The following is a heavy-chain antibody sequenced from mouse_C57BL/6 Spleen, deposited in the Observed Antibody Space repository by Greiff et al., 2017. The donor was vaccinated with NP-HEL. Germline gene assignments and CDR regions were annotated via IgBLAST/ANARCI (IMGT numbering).Heavy chain of an antibody. D-gene: IGHD1-1*01. CDR2: IDPSDSYT. Sequence: QVQLQQPGAELVMPGASVKLSCKASGYTFTSYWMHWVKQRPGQGLEWIGEIDPSDSYTTYNQKFKGKSTLTVDKSSCTAYMQLSSLTSEGSAVYYCARDYYGSSYRRGAMDYWGQGTSVTGS. J-gene: IGHJ4*01. CDR1: GYTFTSYW. V-gene: IGHV1-69*01. CDR3: ARDYYGSSYRRGAMDY.